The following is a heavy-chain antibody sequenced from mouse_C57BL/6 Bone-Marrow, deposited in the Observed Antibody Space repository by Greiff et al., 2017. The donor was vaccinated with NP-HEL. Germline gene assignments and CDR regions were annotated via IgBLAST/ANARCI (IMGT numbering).Heavy chain of an antibody. D-gene: IGHD1-1*01. V-gene: IGHV1-64*01. Sequence: QVQLQQPGAELVKPGASVKLSCKASGYTFTSYWMHWVKQRPGQGLEWIGMIHPNSGSTNYNEKFKSKATLTVDKSSSTAYMQLSSLTSEDSAVYYCARKYYGSSSFAYWGQGTLVTVSA. CDR2: IHPNSGST. J-gene: IGHJ3*01. CDR1: GYTFTSYW. CDR3: ARKYYGSSSFAY.